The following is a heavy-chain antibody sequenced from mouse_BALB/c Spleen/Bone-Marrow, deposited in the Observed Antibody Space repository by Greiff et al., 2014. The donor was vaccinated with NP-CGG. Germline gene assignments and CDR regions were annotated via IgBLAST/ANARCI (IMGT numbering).Heavy chain of an antibody. Sequence: EVQLVESGGGLVQPGGSMKLSCVASGFTFSNYWVNWVRQSPEKGLEWVAEIRLKSNNYATHYAESVKGRFTISRDDSKSSVYLQMNNLRVEDTGIYYCTLGRGFAYWGQGTLVTVSA. J-gene: IGHJ3*01. D-gene: IGHD3-1*01. V-gene: IGHV6-6*02. CDR1: GFTFSNYW. CDR2: IRLKSNNYAT. CDR3: TLGRGFAY.